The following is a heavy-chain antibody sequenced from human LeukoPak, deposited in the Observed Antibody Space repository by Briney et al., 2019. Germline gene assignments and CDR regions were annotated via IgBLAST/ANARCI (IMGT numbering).Heavy chain of an antibody. Sequence: GGSLRLSCAASRFTFSNAWMSWVRQAPGKGLEWVGRIKSKTDGGTTDYAAPVKGRFTISRDDSKNTLYLQMNSLKTEDTAVYYCTTDPSVRGVIITSTFDIWGQGTMVTASS. CDR1: RFTFSNAW. D-gene: IGHD3-10*01. CDR2: IKSKTDGGTT. V-gene: IGHV3-15*01. CDR3: TTDPSVRGVIITSTFDI. J-gene: IGHJ3*02.